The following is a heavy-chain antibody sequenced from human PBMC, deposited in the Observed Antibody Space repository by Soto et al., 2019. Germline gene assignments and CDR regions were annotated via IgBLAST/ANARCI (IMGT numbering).Heavy chain of an antibody. Sequence: QVQLVQSGAEVKKPGSSVKVSCKASGGTFSSYAISWVRQAPGQGLEWMGGIIPIFGTANYAQKFQGRVTITADESTSTAYMELSSLRSEDTAVYYCAGNIVVVVAATRYYYYGMDVWGQGTTVTVSS. CDR3: AGNIVVVVAATRYYYYGMDV. CDR2: IIPIFGTA. CDR1: GGTFSSYA. J-gene: IGHJ6*02. D-gene: IGHD2-15*01. V-gene: IGHV1-69*01.